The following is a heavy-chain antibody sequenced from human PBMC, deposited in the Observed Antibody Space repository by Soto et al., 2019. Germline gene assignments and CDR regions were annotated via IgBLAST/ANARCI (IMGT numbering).Heavy chain of an antibody. CDR2: IYWDDDK. Sequence: QITXKESGPTLVKPTQTLTLTCTFSGFSLSTSGVGVGWIRQPPGKALEWLALIYWDDDKRYSPSLKSRLTITKDTSKNQVVLTMTNMDPVDTATYYCAHAGDYYDSSGYIFDAFDIWGQGTMVTVSS. V-gene: IGHV2-5*02. D-gene: IGHD3-22*01. J-gene: IGHJ3*02. CDR1: GFSLSTSGVG. CDR3: AHAGDYYDSSGYIFDAFDI.